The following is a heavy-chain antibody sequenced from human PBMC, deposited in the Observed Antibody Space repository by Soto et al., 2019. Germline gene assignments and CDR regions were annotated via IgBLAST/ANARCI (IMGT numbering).Heavy chain of an antibody. Sequence: GGSLRLSCAASGFNFISYGMHWVRQAPGKGLEWMTVIWYDGSQKYYGDSVNGRFTISRDNSKNTVYLQMNSLRVEDTAVYYCVKDHCGGDCYSEPYFDFWGRGSQVTVSS. V-gene: IGHV3-33*06. CDR3: VKDHCGGDCYSEPYFDF. D-gene: IGHD2-21*02. CDR2: IWYDGSQK. J-gene: IGHJ4*02. CDR1: GFNFISYG.